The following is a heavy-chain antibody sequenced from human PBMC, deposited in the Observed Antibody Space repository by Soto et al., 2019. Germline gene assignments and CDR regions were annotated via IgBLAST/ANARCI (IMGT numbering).Heavy chain of an antibody. D-gene: IGHD3-22*01. Sequence: QVQLVQSGAEVRKPGSSVKVSCQASGGTLNNYAFTWVRQTHGQGLEWMGGIIPMFGTTNYAQKFQGRLTITADESTSTAYMDLTSLRSEDMAVYYCARWGIRSYYDSTGYYGLWGQGTLVTVSS. V-gene: IGHV1-69*01. CDR2: IIPMFGTT. CDR1: GGTLNNYA. CDR3: ARWGIRSYYDSTGYYGL. J-gene: IGHJ4*02.